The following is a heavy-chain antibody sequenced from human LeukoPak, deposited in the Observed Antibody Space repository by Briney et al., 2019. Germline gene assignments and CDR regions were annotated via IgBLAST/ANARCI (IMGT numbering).Heavy chain of an antibody. CDR2: ISPADYDT. J-gene: IGHJ4*02. CDR3: ARQEYSYASDFDY. CDR1: GYSLTNYW. D-gene: IGHD3-16*01. Sequence: GESLQISCKGSGYSLTNYWIGWVRQMPGKGLEWMEIISPADYDTRYSPSFQGQVTISADKSISTAYLPWSSLKASDTAMYYCARQEYSYASDFDYWGQGTLVTVSS. V-gene: IGHV5-51*01.